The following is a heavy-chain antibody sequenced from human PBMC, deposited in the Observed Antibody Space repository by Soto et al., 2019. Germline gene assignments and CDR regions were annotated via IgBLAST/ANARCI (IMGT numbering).Heavy chain of an antibody. V-gene: IGHV3-21*01. Sequence: GGSLRLSCAASGFTFSSYSMNWVRQAPGKGLEWVSSISSSSSYIYYADSVKGRFTISRDNAKNSLYLQMNSLRAEDTAVYYCARDHQVAAAEDVWFGPWGQGTLVTVSS. J-gene: IGHJ5*02. CDR1: GFTFSSYS. CDR2: ISSSSSYI. D-gene: IGHD6-13*01. CDR3: ARDHQVAAAEDVWFGP.